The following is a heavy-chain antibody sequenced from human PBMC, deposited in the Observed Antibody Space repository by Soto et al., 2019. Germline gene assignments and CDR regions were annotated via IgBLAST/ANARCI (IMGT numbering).Heavy chain of an antibody. V-gene: IGHV4-4*02. Sequence: QVHLQESGPGLVKPSGTLSLTCTVSGASITGSDWWSWVRQTPEKGLEWIGEIYHSGTTNYHPSLKSRVTISQDKSKNQFSLNLTSVTAADTAVYSCARMSVVGYLDYWGRGSLVTVSS. CDR3: ARMSVVGYLDY. J-gene: IGHJ4*02. D-gene: IGHD3-22*01. CDR1: GASITGSDW. CDR2: IYHSGTT.